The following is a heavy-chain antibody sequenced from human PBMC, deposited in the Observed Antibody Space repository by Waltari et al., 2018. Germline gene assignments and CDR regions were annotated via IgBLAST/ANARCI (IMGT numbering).Heavy chain of an antibody. CDR2: ISYSGST. V-gene: IGHV4-59*01. CDR3: ARVVYDFWSGRYFDY. CDR1: GGSISNFS. J-gene: IGHJ4*02. Sequence: QVRLQESGPGLVKPSETLSLTCSVSGGSISNFSCSWIRQPPGKGLEWIGDISYSGSTNYNPSHKSRVAISGDTSKKQFSLNLSSVTAADMAVYFCARVVYDFWSGRYFDYWGQGILVTVPS. D-gene: IGHD3-3*01.